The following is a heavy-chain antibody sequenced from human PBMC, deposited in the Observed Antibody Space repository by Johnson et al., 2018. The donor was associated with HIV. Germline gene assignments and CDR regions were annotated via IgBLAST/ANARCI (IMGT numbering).Heavy chain of an antibody. V-gene: IGHV3-11*04. CDR2: ISSSGSTR. J-gene: IGHJ3*01. D-gene: IGHD2-21*02. Sequence: QVQLVESGGGLVQPGGSLRLSCAASGFTFSDYYMSWIRQAPGKGLEWVSYISSSGSTRYYADSVKGRFTISTDNAKNSLYLQMHSRRAEDTALYDCARGGGAYCGSDCLRTFDVWGQGTVLTVS. CDR3: ARGGGAYCGSDCLRTFDV. CDR1: GFTFSDYY.